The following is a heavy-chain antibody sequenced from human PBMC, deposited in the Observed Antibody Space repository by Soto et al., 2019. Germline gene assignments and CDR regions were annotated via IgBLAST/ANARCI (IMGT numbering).Heavy chain of an antibody. J-gene: IGHJ3*02. V-gene: IGHV4-59*01. Sequence: QVQLQESGPGLVKPSETLSLTCTVSGGSISSYYWSWIRQPPGKGLEWIGYIYYSGSTNYNPSLKSRVTISVDTSKNQFSLKLSSVTAADTAVYYCARETDSSGYYDRAFDIWGQGTMVTVSS. CDR1: GGSISSYY. CDR2: IYYSGST. D-gene: IGHD3-22*01. CDR3: ARETDSSGYYDRAFDI.